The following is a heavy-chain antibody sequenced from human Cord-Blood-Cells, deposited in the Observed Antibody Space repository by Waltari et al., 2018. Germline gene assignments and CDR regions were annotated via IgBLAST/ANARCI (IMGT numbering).Heavy chain of an antibody. CDR2: ISYDGSNK. J-gene: IGHJ4*02. CDR1: GLTFSSYA. CDR3: ATNQNSYYFDY. V-gene: IGHV3-30-3*01. D-gene: IGHD5-18*01. Sequence: QVQLVESGGGVVQPGRSLRLSCAASGLTFSSYAMHWVRQAPGKGLEWVAVISYDGSNKYYAASVKGRFTISRDNSKNTLYLQMNSLRAEDTAVYYCATNQNSYYFDYWGQGTLVTVSS.